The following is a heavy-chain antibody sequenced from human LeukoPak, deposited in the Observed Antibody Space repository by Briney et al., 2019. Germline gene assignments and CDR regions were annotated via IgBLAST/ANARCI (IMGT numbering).Heavy chain of an antibody. V-gene: IGHV4-59*01. J-gene: IGHJ3*02. D-gene: IGHD1-26*01. CDR1: GGSISSYY. CDR2: IYYSGTT. Sequence: SETLSLTCTVSGGSISSYYWSSIRQPPGKGLEWIGYIYYSGTTNYNPSLKSRVTISVDTSKYQFSLKLSSVTAADTDVYYCARVEVREGWELMSGDAFDIWGQGTMVTVSS. CDR3: ARVEVREGWELMSGDAFDI.